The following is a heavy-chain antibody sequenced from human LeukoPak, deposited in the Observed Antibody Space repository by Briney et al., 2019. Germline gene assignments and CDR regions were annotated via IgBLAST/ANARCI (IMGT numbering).Heavy chain of an antibody. J-gene: IGHJ3*02. Sequence: ASVKVSCKASGYTFTGYYMHWVRQAPGQGLEWMGWIIPNSGGTNYAQKFQGRVTMTRDTSISTAYMELSRLRSDDTAVYYCAYSCSGGSCYFDAFDIWGQGTMVTVSS. CDR1: GYTFTGYY. CDR3: AYSCSGGSCYFDAFDI. D-gene: IGHD2-15*01. CDR2: IIPNSGGT. V-gene: IGHV1-2*02.